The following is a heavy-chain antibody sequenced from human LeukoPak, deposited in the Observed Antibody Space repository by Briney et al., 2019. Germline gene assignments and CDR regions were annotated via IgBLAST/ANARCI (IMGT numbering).Heavy chain of an antibody. CDR2: ISSSGSTI. Sequence: GGSLRLSCVASGXTFGSYEMNWVRQAPGKGLEWLSYISSSGSTIYYADSVKGRFTISRDNAKNSLYLQMNSLRAEDTAVYYCARDSTGTTVYWGQGTLVTVSS. D-gene: IGHD1-7*01. V-gene: IGHV3-48*03. J-gene: IGHJ4*02. CDR3: ARDSTGTTVY. CDR1: GXTFGSYE.